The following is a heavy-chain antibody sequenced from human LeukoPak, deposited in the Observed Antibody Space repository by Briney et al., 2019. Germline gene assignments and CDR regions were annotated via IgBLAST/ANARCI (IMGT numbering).Heavy chain of an antibody. Sequence: SETLSLACAVYGGSFSGYYWSWIRQPPGKGLEWIGEINHSGSTNYNPSLKSRVTISVDTSKNQFSLKLSSVTAADTAVYYCARLSGSLYDSTGYYYMGAFDIWGQGTMVTVSS. D-gene: IGHD3-22*01. CDR3: ARLSGSLYDSTGYYYMGAFDI. V-gene: IGHV4-34*01. CDR1: GGSFSGYY. J-gene: IGHJ3*02. CDR2: INHSGST.